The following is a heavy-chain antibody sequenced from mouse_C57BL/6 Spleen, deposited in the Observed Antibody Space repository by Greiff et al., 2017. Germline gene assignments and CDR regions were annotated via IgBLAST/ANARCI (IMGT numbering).Heavy chain of an antibody. J-gene: IGHJ2*01. Sequence: VQLQPPGTELVKPGASVKLSCKASGYTFPSYWMHWVKQRPGQGLEWIGNINPRNGGTNYNEKFKSKATLTVDKSSSTAYMQLSSLTSEDSAVYYCARITTVVAPDYWGQGTTLTVSS. CDR2: INPRNGGT. CDR3: ARITTVVAPDY. D-gene: IGHD1-1*01. CDR1: GYTFPSYW. V-gene: IGHV1-53*01.